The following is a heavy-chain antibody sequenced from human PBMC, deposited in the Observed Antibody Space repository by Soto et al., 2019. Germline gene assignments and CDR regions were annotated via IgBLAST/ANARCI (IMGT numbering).Heavy chain of an antibody. Sequence: GGSLRLSCAASGFTFSSYAMSWVRQAPGKGLEWVSAISGSGGSTYYADSVKGRFTISRDNSKNTLYLQMNSLRAEDTAVYYCAKAPEGPPGYSSGWYGGDYFDYWGQGTLVTVSS. V-gene: IGHV3-23*01. CDR3: AKAPEGPPGYSSGWYGGDYFDY. J-gene: IGHJ4*02. CDR2: ISGSGGST. CDR1: GFTFSSYA. D-gene: IGHD6-19*01.